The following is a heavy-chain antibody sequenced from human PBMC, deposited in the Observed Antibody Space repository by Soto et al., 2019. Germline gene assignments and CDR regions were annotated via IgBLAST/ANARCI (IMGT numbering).Heavy chain of an antibody. Sequence: GGSLRLSCAASGFTFSSYWMHWVRQAPGKGLVWVSRINSDGSSTSYADSVKGRFTISRDNAKNTLYLQMNSLRAEDTAVYYCARSYYYDSSGYYYSGFHYYGMDVWGQGTTVTVSS. CDR1: GFTFSSYW. J-gene: IGHJ6*02. V-gene: IGHV3-74*01. CDR3: ARSYYYDSSGYYYSGFHYYGMDV. D-gene: IGHD3-22*01. CDR2: INSDGSST.